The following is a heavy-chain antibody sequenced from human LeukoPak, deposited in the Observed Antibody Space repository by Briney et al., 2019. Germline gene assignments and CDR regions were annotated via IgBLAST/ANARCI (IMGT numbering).Heavy chain of an antibody. CDR2: IWYDGSQK. V-gene: IGHV3-33*01. Sequence: PGWSLRLSCAASGFTFSNYGMHWVRQAPGKGLEWVAIIWYDGSQKYYADSVKGRFTISRDNSKNTLYLQMNSLRDTAVYFCAVQLERRRVLDYWGQGTLVTVSS. CDR3: AVQLERRRVLDY. J-gene: IGHJ4*02. CDR1: GFTFSNYG. D-gene: IGHD1-1*01.